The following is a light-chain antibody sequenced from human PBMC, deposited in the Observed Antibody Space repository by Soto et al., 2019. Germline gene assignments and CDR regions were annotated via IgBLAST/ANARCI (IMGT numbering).Light chain of an antibody. Sequence: QSALTQPRSVSGSPGQSVTISCTGTSSDVGAYNYVSWYQQYPGKAPKLMIYDVSQRPSGVPDRFSGSKSGNTASLTISGLQAEDEADYHCCSYAGSYTHWVFGGGTKVTVL. CDR2: DVS. V-gene: IGLV2-11*01. CDR3: CSYAGSYTHWV. J-gene: IGLJ3*02. CDR1: SSDVGAYNY.